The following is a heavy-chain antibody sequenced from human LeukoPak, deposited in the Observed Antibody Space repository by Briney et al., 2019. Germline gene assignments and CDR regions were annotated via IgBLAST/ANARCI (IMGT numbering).Heavy chain of an antibody. J-gene: IGHJ5*02. D-gene: IGHD3-3*01. V-gene: IGHV3-30*01. CDR1: GFTFSSYA. CDR3: ARANYDFWSGYPNWFDP. Sequence: PGGSLRLSCAASGFTFSSYAMHWARQAPGKGLEWVAVISYDGSNKYYADSVKGRFTISRDNSKNTLYLQMNSLRAEDTAVYYCARANYDFWSGYPNWFDPWGQEPWSPSPQ. CDR2: ISYDGSNK.